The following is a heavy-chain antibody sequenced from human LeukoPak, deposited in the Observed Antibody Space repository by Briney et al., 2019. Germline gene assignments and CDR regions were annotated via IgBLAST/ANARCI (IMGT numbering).Heavy chain of an antibody. CDR1: GGSISAYY. V-gene: IGHV4-59*01. Sequence: SGTLSLTCTVSGGSISAYYWSWIRQPPGEGLEWIGYIHYSGTTNYYPSLKSRVTIALDTSKNHFSLKLNSVTAADTAVYYCARFGTSSSRFFDQWGQGTLVTVST. D-gene: IGHD6-6*01. CDR2: IHYSGTT. J-gene: IGHJ4*02. CDR3: ARFGTSSSRFFDQ.